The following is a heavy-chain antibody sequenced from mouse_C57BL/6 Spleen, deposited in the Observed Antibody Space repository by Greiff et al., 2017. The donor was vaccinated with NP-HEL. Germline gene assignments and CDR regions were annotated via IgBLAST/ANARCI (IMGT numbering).Heavy chain of an antibody. CDR1: GFTFSDYY. CDR3: AREGVYHYFDY. Sequence: EVNVVESEGGLVQPGSSMKLSCTASGFTFSDYYMAWVRQVPEKGLEWVANINYDGSSTYYLDSLKSRFIISRDNEKNILYLQMSRLKSEDTATYYCAREGVYHYFDYWGQGTTLTVSS. J-gene: IGHJ2*01. CDR2: INYDGSST. V-gene: IGHV5-16*01.